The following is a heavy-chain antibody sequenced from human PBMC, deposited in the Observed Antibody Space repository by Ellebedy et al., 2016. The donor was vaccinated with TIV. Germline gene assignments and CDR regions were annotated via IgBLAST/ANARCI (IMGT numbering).Heavy chain of an antibody. V-gene: IGHV3-53*01. CDR3: ARRRSGTYGDDAFDI. CDR2: IHTGGDT. J-gene: IGHJ3*02. Sequence: GESLKISCAASGFTVSYTYMNWVRQAPGKGLEWVSVIHTGGDTYYADSVKGRFTISRDSSKNTVFLQMNSLRAEDTAMYYCARRRSGTYGDDAFDIWGQGTMVTVSS. D-gene: IGHD1-1*01. CDR1: GFTVSYTY.